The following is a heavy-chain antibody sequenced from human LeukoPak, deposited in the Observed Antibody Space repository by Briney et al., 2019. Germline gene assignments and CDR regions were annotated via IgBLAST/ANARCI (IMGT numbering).Heavy chain of an antibody. V-gene: IGHV3-7*01. Sequence: PGGSLRLSCAASGFTFSDFWMGWVRQAPGKGLEWVANIKQDGSKQYYLDSVKGRFTISRDNAKNSLYLQMNSLRAEDTAVYYCARGQYSSGYWGQGTLVTVSS. J-gene: IGHJ4*02. CDR2: IKQDGSKQ. CDR3: ARGQYSSGY. D-gene: IGHD5-18*01. CDR1: GFTFSDFW.